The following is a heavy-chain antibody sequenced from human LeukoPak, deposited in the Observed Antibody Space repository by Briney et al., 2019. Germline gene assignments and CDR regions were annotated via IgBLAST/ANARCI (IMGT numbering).Heavy chain of an antibody. CDR1: GGTSSSYT. V-gene: IGHV1-69*02. J-gene: IGHJ4*02. Sequence: SVKVSCKASGGTSSSYTISWVRQAPGQGLEWMGRIIPIDGVENYAQKFQGRVTITADKLTSTAYMELSSLRSEDTAVYYCARGPKYYDFWSGYSVTLDYWGQGTLVTVSS. CDR2: IIPIDGVE. CDR3: ARGPKYYDFWSGYSVTLDY. D-gene: IGHD3-3*01.